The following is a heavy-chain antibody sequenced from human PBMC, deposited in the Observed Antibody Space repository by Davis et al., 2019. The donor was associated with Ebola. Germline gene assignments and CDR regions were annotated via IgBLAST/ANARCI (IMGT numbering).Heavy chain of an antibody. CDR2: VIPVFGTT. Sequence: SVKVSCKASRGTFSSYTITWVRQAPGQGLEWMGWVIPVFGTTNYAQKFQGRVTITADESTSTAYMELSSLRSEDTAVYYCARDRYSDGSGYFFEQSHWGQGTLVTVSS. CDR1: RGTFSSYT. V-gene: IGHV1-69*13. J-gene: IGHJ4*02. D-gene: IGHD3-22*01. CDR3: ARDRYSDGSGYFFEQSH.